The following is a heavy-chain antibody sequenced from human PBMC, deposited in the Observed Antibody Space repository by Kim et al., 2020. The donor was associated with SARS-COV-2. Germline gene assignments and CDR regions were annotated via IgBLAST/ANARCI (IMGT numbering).Heavy chain of an antibody. CDR2: IYYSGST. V-gene: IGHV4-39*01. D-gene: IGHD5-12*01. CDR1: GGSISSSSYY. CDR3: AELPSPGYSGYGGSGIGFDY. Sequence: SETLSLTCTVSGGSISSSSYYWGWIRQPPGKGLEWIGSIYYSGSTYYNPSLKSRVTISVDTSKNQFSLKLSSVTAADTAVYYCAELPSPGYSGYGGSGIGFDYWGQGTLVTVSS. J-gene: IGHJ4*02.